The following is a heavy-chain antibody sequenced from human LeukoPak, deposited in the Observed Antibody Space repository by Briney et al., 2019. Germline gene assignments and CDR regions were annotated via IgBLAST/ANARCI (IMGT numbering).Heavy chain of an antibody. CDR1: GFTFSNAW. V-gene: IGHV3-15*01. J-gene: IGHJ4*02. Sequence: GGSLRLSCAASGFTFSNAWMSWVRQAPGKGLEWVGRIKSKTDGGTTDYAAPVKGRFTISRDDSKNTLYLQMNSLKTEDTAVYYCTTINYYALTHLDYWGQGTLVTVSS. CDR3: TTINYYALTHLDY. D-gene: IGHD3-10*01. CDR2: IKSKTDGGTT.